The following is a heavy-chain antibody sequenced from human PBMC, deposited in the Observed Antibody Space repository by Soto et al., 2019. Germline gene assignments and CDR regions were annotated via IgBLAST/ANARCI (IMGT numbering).Heavy chain of an antibody. Sequence: ASVKVSCKASGYRFTSYGISWVRQAPGQGFEWMGWISVYNGNTNFAEGFQGRVTMTTDTSTTTAYMELRSLRSDDTAVYYCARDILSPDYYYYGMDVWGQGTTVTVSS. D-gene: IGHD2-15*01. CDR2: ISVYNGNT. CDR1: GYRFTSYG. CDR3: ARDILSPDYYYYGMDV. J-gene: IGHJ6*02. V-gene: IGHV1-18*01.